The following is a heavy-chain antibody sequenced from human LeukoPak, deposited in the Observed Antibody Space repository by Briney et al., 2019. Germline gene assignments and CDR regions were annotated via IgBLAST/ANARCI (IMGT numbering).Heavy chain of an antibody. CDR3: ARGMYYDFWSDGNFDY. V-gene: IGHV3-23*01. J-gene: IGHJ4*02. CDR1: GFTFSSYA. Sequence: SGGSLRLSCAASGFTFSSYAMSWVRQAPGKGLEWVSAISGSGGSTYYADSVKGRFTISRDNSKNTLYLQMNSLRAEDTAVYYCARGMYYDFWSDGNFDYWGQGTLVTVSS. CDR2: ISGSGGST. D-gene: IGHD3-3*01.